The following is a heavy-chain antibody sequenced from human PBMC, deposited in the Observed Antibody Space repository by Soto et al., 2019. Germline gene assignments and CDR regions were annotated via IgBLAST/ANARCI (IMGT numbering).Heavy chain of an antibody. J-gene: IGHJ5*02. CDR3: ATTDRSRFP. CDR1: GVSISSHDW. V-gene: IGHV4-4*02. Sequence: SETLSFTCAVSGVSISSHDWWTWVRQPPGKGLEWIGESHQSGNTNYNSSLESRVTISVDKSKNQFSLKLTSVTVADTAVYYCATTDRSRFPRGQGTVDTVSS. CDR2: SHQSGNT. D-gene: IGHD6-13*01.